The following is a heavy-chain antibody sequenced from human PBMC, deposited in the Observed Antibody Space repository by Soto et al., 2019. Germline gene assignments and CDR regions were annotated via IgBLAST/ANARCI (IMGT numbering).Heavy chain of an antibody. CDR3: ARDRIPTGMDV. V-gene: IGHV3-66*01. CDR2: IYNGGST. Sequence: EVQLVESGGGLVQPGGSLRLSCAASGFTVSSKYMSWVRQAPGKGLEWVSVIYNGGSTYYADSVKGRFTISRDNSKNTLYLQMNSLRAEDTAVYYCARDRIPTGMDVWGQGTTVTVSS. CDR1: GFTVSSKY. J-gene: IGHJ6*02.